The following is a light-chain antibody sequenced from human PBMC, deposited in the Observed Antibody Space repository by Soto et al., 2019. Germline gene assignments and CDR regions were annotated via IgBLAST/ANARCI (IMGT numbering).Light chain of an antibody. J-gene: IGKJ4*01. CDR1: QSISNY. V-gene: IGKV1-39*01. CDR2: AAS. CDR3: QQSYSTHT. Sequence: DIQLTQSPSSLSASVGDRVSISCRASQSISNYVNWYQQKPGRAPKLLIYAASSLQSGVPSRFSGGGSETDFTLTISSLQPEDFATYYCQQSYSTHTFGGGTKVDIK.